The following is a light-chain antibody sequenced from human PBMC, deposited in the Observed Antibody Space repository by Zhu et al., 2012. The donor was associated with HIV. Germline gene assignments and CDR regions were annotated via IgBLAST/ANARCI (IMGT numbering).Light chain of an antibody. V-gene: IGKV3-15*01. J-gene: IGKJ1*01. CDR3: QHYYNWLGT. CDR1: QSFGTT. Sequence: IVLTQSPGTLSVFPGERATLSCRASQSFGTTLAWYQHKPGQPPRLLIYGASTRATGIPARFSGSGSGTEFTLTISSVQSEDFAVYYCQHYYNWLGTFGQGTRVDIK. CDR2: GAS.